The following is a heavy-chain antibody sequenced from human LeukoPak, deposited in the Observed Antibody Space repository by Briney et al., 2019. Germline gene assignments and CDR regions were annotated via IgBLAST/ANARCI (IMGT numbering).Heavy chain of an antibody. CDR1: GYTFTGYY. J-gene: IGHJ3*02. D-gene: IGHD2-15*01. CDR2: INPNSGGT. Sequence: ASVKVSCKASGYTFTGYYMHCVRQAPGQGLEWMGWINPNSGGTNYAQKFQGRVTMTRDTSISTAYMELSRLRSDDTAVYYCARANYCSGGSCYFSPMFAFDIWGQGTMVTVSS. CDR3: ARANYCSGGSCYFSPMFAFDI. V-gene: IGHV1-2*02.